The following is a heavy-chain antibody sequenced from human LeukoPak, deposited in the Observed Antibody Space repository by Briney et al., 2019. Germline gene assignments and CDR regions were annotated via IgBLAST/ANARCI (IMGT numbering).Heavy chain of an antibody. Sequence: PGGSLRLSFAASGFTFSDYYMSWIRQAPGKGLEWVSYISSSGSTIYYADSVKGRFTISRDNAKNSLYLQMNSLRAEDTAVYYCARDRRAMVRGGPFDYWGQGTLVTVSS. CDR1: GFTFSDYY. V-gene: IGHV3-11*01. CDR2: ISSSGSTI. D-gene: IGHD5-18*01. CDR3: ARDRRAMVRGGPFDY. J-gene: IGHJ4*02.